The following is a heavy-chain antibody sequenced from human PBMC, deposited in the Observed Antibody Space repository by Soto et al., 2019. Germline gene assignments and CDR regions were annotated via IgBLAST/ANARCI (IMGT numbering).Heavy chain of an antibody. V-gene: IGHV3-7*01. D-gene: IGHD3-3*01. J-gene: IGHJ4*02. Sequence: GGSLRLSCAASGFTFYNYWITWVRQAPGKGLEWVANIKKDGSEKYYVDSVKGRFTISRDNAENSLFLQMNSLRVEDTAVYYCVRDFNWSLGYWGRGTLVTVSS. CDR1: GFTFYNYW. CDR2: IKKDGSEK. CDR3: VRDFNWSLGY.